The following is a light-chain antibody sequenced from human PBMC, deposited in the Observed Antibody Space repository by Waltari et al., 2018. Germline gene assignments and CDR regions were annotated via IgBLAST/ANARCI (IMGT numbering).Light chain of an antibody. CDR2: EVG. CDR3: CSYAGYTSLL. J-gene: IGLJ2*01. Sequence: QSALTQPASVSGSPGQSITISCTGTSSDVGNYNLISWYQQYPDTAPKLMVYEVGKRPSGVSRRFAGSQSGNTASLTISGLQAEDEAEYYCCSYAGYTSLLFGGGTKLTVL. V-gene: IGLV2-23*02. CDR1: SSDVGNYNL.